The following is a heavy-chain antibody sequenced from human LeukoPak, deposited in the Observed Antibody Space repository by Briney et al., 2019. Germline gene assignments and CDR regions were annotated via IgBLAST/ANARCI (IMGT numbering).Heavy chain of an antibody. CDR3: ARGGAEFRYCSGGSCYSGYYFDY. J-gene: IGHJ4*02. V-gene: IGHV4-34*01. D-gene: IGHD2-15*01. CDR2: INHSGST. CDR1: GGSFSGYY. Sequence: SETLSLTCAVYGGSFSGYYWSWIRQPPGKGLEWIGEINHSGSTNYNPSLKSRVTISVDTSKNQFSLKLSSVTAADTAVYCCARGGAEFRYCSGGSCYSGYYFDYWGQGTLVTVSS.